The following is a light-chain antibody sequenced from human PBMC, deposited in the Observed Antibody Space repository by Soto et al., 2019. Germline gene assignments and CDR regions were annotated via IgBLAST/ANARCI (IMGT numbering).Light chain of an antibody. J-gene: IGLJ1*01. CDR3: SSYSSTTTLKV. V-gene: IGLV2-14*01. CDR1: SSDVGGYNY. Sequence: QSALTQPASVSGSPGQSITISCTGTSSDVGGYNYVSWYQQHPGKAPKLMIYEVSNRPSGVSNRFSGSKSGNTASLTISGLHAEDEADYHCSSYSSTTTLKVFGTGTKLTVL. CDR2: EVS.